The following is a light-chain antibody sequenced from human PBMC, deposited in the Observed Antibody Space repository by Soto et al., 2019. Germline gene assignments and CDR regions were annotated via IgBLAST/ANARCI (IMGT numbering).Light chain of an antibody. Sequence: QSALTQPASVSESPGQSITISCTGTSSDVGASDYVSWYQQHPGKAPQLIIYEISNRPSGVSNRFSGSKSGNTASLTISGLQPEDESDYYCSSYTTSHTLVFGGGTKLTVL. CDR1: SSDVGASDY. CDR2: EIS. CDR3: SSYTTSHTLV. V-gene: IGLV2-14*01. J-gene: IGLJ2*01.